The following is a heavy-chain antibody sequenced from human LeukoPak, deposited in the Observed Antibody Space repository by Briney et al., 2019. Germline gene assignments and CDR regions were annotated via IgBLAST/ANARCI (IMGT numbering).Heavy chain of an antibody. CDR1: GFTFSSYE. CDR3: ARDPYSGSYGDYYYYYRDV. CDR2: ITSSSTYI. J-gene: IGHJ6*03. V-gene: IGHV3-21*01. D-gene: IGHD1-26*01. Sequence: GGSLRLSCAASGFTFSSYEMNWVRQAPGKGLEWVSSITSSSTYIYYADSVKGRFTISRDNARNSLYLQMNSLRAEDTAVYYCARDPYSGSYGDYYYYYRDVWGKGTTVTISS.